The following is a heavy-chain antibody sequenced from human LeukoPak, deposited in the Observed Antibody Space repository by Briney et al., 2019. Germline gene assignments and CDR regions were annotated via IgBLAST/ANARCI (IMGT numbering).Heavy chain of an antibody. Sequence: AGGSPRLSCAASGFTFSSYAMSWVRQAPGKGLEWVSAISGSGGSTYYADSVKGRFTISRDNSKNTLYLQMNSLRAEDTAVYYCAKDLGPVDYYDSSGYLDYWGQGTLVTVSS. J-gene: IGHJ4*02. V-gene: IGHV3-23*01. D-gene: IGHD3-22*01. CDR2: ISGSGGST. CDR1: GFTFSSYA. CDR3: AKDLGPVDYYDSSGYLDY.